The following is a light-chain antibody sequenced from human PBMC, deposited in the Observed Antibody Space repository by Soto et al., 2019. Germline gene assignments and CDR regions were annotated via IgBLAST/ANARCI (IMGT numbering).Light chain of an antibody. CDR3: CSSAPSRTVV. CDR2: EGS. V-gene: IGLV2-23*01. J-gene: IGLJ1*01. Sequence: QSVLTYPASVSGSPGQSITISCTGSSSAVGSYGLVSSYQCHPGKVPKLIIYEGSKRPSVVSNRFSGSEPGNTASLTISGLQAEDEADYYCCSSAPSRTVVFGTGTKVTVL. CDR1: SSAVGSYGL.